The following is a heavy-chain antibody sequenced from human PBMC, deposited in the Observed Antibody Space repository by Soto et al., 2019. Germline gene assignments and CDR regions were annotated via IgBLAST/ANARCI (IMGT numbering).Heavy chain of an antibody. J-gene: IGHJ1*01. CDR2: ISAYNGNT. CDR1: GYTFPNYG. CDR3: ARDVSPYCGSDCYPGYFLH. V-gene: IGHV1-18*04. D-gene: IGHD2-21*02. Sequence: QVQLVQSGVEVKKPGASVKVSCKASGYTFPNYGINWVRQAPGQGLEWMGWISAYNGNTDYAQKLQGRVTMTTDTSTTTAYMEVTNLRSDDTTVYYFARDVSPYCGSDCYPGYFLHWGQGTLVIVSS.